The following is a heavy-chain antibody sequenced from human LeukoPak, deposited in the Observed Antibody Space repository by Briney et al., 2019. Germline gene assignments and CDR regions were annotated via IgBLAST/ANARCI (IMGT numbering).Heavy chain of an antibody. CDR3: ARFTMITSSPFDY. CDR2: IYYSGST. V-gene: IGHV4-31*03. Sequence: SQTLSLTCTVSGGSISSGGYYWSWIRQHPGKGLEWIGYIYYSGSTYHNPSLKSRVTISVDTSKNQFSLKLSSVTAADTAVYYCARFTMITSSPFDYWGQGTLVTVSS. D-gene: IGHD3-22*01. J-gene: IGHJ4*02. CDR1: GGSISSGGYY.